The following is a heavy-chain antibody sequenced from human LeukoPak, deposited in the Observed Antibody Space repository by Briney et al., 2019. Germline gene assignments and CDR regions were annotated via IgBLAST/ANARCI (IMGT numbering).Heavy chain of an antibody. V-gene: IGHV3-23*01. Sequence: PGGSLRLSCAASGFTFSSYAKSWVRQAPGKGLAWISTVSASGDSTSYADSVKGRFTISRDNSKNALYLQVNSLRADDAALYYCAKSHYYGSGSIDYWGQGTLVTVSS. CDR2: VSASGDST. CDR1: GFTFSSYA. CDR3: AKSHYYGSGSIDY. D-gene: IGHD3-10*01. J-gene: IGHJ4*02.